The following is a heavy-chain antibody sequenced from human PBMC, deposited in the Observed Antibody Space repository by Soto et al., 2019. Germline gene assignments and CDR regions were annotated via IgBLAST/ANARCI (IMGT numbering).Heavy chain of an antibody. CDR3: ATDPLRWARY. J-gene: IGHJ4*02. D-gene: IGHD1-26*01. CDR2: FDPVDTET. V-gene: IGHV1-24*01. CDR1: GYTLSELS. Sequence: ASVKVSCKVSGYTLSELSIHWVRQAPGKGLEWMGGFDPVDTETIYAQKFQGRVTMSADTSTDTAYMELRSLTPDDTAVYYCATDPLRWARYWGQGTLVTVSS.